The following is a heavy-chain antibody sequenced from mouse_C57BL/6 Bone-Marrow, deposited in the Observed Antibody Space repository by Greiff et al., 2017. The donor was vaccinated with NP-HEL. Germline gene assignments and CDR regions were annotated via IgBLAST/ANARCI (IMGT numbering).Heavy chain of an antibody. CDR2: IYPGSGST. V-gene: IGHV1-55*01. J-gene: IGHJ3*01. CDR1: GYTFTSYW. CDR3: ARQYGSGHFAY. D-gene: IGHD1-2*01. Sequence: QVQLQQPGAELVKPGASVKMSCKASGYTFTSYWITWVKQRPGQGLEWIGDIYPGSGSTNYNEKFKSKATLTVATASSTAYMQLSSLTSGDSAVYYCARQYGSGHFAYWGQGTLLTVSA.